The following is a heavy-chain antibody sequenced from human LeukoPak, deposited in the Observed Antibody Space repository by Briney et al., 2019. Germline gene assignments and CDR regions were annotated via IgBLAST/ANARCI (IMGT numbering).Heavy chain of an antibody. Sequence: SETLSLTCAVYGGSFSGYYWSWLRQPPGKGLEWIGEINHSGSANYNPSLKSRVTISVDTSKNQFSLKLSSVTAADTAVYYCARVDLRYFDWFLSRSFDYWGQGTLVTVSS. D-gene: IGHD3-9*01. CDR3: ARVDLRYFDWFLSRSFDY. J-gene: IGHJ4*02. CDR1: GGSFSGYY. V-gene: IGHV4-34*01. CDR2: INHSGSA.